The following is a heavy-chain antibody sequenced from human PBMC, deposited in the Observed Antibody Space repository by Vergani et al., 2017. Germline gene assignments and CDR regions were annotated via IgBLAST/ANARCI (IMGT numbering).Heavy chain of an antibody. CDR2: IKQDGSEK. Sequence: EVQLVESGGGLVQPGGSLRLSCAASGFTFSSYWMSWVRQAPGKGLECVAKIKQDGSEKDYVDSVKGRFTISRDNAKNSLYLQMNSLRAEDTAVYYCAREGPLYNWNHFDYWGQGTLVTVSS. V-gene: IGHV3-7*01. CDR1: GFTFSSYW. CDR3: AREGPLYNWNHFDY. D-gene: IGHD1-1*01. J-gene: IGHJ4*02.